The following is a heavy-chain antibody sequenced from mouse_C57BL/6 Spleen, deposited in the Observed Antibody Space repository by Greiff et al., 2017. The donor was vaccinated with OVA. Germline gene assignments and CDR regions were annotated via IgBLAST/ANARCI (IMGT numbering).Heavy chain of an antibody. Sequence: QVQLQQSGAELVRPGASVTLSCKASGYTFTDYEMHWVKQTPVHGLEWIGAIDPETGGTAYNQKFKGQAILTADKSSSTAYMELRRLTSEDSAVYYGTRAAQAYYFDYWGQGTTLTVSS. CDR2: IDPETGGT. CDR1: GYTFTDYE. J-gene: IGHJ2*01. D-gene: IGHD3-2*02. V-gene: IGHV1-15*01. CDR3: TRAAQAYYFDY.